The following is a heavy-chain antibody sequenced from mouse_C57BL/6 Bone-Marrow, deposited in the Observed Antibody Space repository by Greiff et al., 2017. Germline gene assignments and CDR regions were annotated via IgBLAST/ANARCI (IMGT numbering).Heavy chain of an antibody. CDR3: ARTDYGNWGFAY. CDR2: INPSSGYT. CDR1: GYTFTSYW. D-gene: IGHD2-1*01. J-gene: IGHJ3*01. V-gene: IGHV1-7*01. Sequence: QVQLQQSGAELAKPGASVKLSCKASGYTFTSYWMHWVKQRPGQGLEWIGYINPSSGYTKYNQKFKDKATLTADKSYSTAYMQLSSLTYEDSAVYYCARTDYGNWGFAYWGQGTLGTVSA.